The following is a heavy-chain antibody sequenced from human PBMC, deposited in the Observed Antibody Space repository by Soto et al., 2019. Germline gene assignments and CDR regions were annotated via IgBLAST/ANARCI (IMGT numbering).Heavy chain of an antibody. V-gene: IGHV4-59*01. Sequence: SETLSLTCTVSGGSISSYYWSWIRQPPGKGLEWIGYIYYGGSTNYNPSLKSRVTISVDTSKNQFSLKLSSVTAADTAVYYCARFMPGAFDIWGQGTMVTVSS. CDR2: IYYGGST. D-gene: IGHD2-2*01. J-gene: IGHJ3*02. CDR1: GGSISSYY. CDR3: ARFMPGAFDI.